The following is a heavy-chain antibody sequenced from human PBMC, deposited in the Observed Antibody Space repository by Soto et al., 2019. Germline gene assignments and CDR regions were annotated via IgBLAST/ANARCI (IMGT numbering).Heavy chain of an antibody. CDR2: VTHSGST. CDR3: ARGHIPVYGPVPDYFDS. Sequence: QVHLQQCGAGLLKPSETLSLTCGVYGASLRGSYWSWIRQPPGKALEWLGKVTHSGSTTFNPSLKSRVSASVDTSDNQFSLKLTSVTAADTAVYYCARGHIPVYGPVPDYFDSWGQGTLVTVSS. V-gene: IGHV4-34*02. CDR1: GASLRGSY. J-gene: IGHJ4*02. D-gene: IGHD2-21*01.